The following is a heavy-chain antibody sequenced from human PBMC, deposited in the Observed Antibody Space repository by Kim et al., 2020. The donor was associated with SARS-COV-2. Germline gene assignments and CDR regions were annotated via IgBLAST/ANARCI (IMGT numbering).Heavy chain of an antibody. CDR1: GGSISSSSYY. J-gene: IGHJ5*02. D-gene: IGHD6-13*01. Sequence: SETLSLTCTVSGGSISSSSYYWGWIRQPPGKGLEWIGSIYYSGSTYYNPSLKSRVTISVDTSKNQFSLKLSSVTAADTAVYYCSRPGLGAAAGTGAWGQG. V-gene: IGHV4-39*01. CDR3: SRPGLGAAAGTGA. CDR2: IYYSGST.